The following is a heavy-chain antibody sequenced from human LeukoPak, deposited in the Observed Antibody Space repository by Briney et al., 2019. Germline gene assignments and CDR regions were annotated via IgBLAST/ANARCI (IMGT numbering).Heavy chain of an antibody. Sequence: SETLSLTCTVSGGSIRSSSYYWGWIRQPPGKGLQWIGTIYYSGSTYYNPSLKSRVTISVDTSKNQFSLKLSSVTAADTAVYYCARLVVVPAATHARDYWGQGTLVTVSS. CDR1: GGSIRSSSYY. V-gene: IGHV4-39*07. CDR3: ARLVVVPAATHARDY. D-gene: IGHD2-2*01. J-gene: IGHJ4*02. CDR2: IYYSGST.